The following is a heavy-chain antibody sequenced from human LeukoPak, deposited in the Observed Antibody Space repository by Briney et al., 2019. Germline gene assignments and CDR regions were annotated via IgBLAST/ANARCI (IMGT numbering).Heavy chain of an antibody. V-gene: IGHV3-53*01. J-gene: IGHJ4*02. CDR1: GFTVSSNY. Sequence: GGSLRLSCAASGFTVSSNYMSWVRQAPGKELEWVSVIYSGGSTYYADSVKGRFTISRDNSKNTLYLQMNSLRAEDTAVYYCASSAVGADFDYWGQGTLVTVSS. CDR2: IYSGGST. CDR3: ASSAVGADFDY. D-gene: IGHD1-26*01.